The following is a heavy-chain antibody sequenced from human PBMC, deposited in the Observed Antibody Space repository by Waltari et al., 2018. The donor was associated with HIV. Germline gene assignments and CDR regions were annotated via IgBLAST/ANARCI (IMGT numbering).Heavy chain of an antibody. J-gene: IGHJ5*02. CDR3: VRGIGDP. CDR2: INPSGGST. Sequence: VPLAQSGAEVTKPGVSAKVSCKVSAYTFTCSYTLWVRQAPGQGLEWMGIINPSGGSTTYAQKFQGRVTMTRDTSTSTVYMELSSLRSDDTAVYYCVRGIGDPWGQGTLVTVSS. CDR1: AYTFTCSY. V-gene: IGHV1-46*01.